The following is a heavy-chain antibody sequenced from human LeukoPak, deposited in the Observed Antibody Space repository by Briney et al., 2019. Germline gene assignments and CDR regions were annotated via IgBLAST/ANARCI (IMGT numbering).Heavy chain of an antibody. D-gene: IGHD6-19*01. CDR1: EFSVSSNY. Sequence: PGGSLRLSCAVSEFSVSSNYMNWVRQAPGKGLECVSVIYSGGATYYADSVRGRFTISRDNSKNMVSLQMTSLGAEDTAVYYCARGRFSGPDDYWGERTLVTVSS. CDR2: IYSGGAT. CDR3: ARGRFSGPDDY. J-gene: IGHJ4*02. V-gene: IGHV3-53*01.